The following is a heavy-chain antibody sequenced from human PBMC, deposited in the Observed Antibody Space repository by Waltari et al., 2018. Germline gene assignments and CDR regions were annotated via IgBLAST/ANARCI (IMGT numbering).Heavy chain of an antibody. CDR1: GYSISSGYY. V-gene: IGHV4-38-2*02. CDR3: ARDIIWELPADAFDI. Sequence: QVQLQESGPGLVKPSETLSLTCAVSGYSISSGYYWGWIRQPPGKGLEWIGSIYHSGSTYYNPSLKSRVTISVDTSKNQFSLKLSSVIAADTAVYYCARDIIWELPADAFDIWGQGTMVTVSS. CDR2: IYHSGST. D-gene: IGHD1-26*01. J-gene: IGHJ3*02.